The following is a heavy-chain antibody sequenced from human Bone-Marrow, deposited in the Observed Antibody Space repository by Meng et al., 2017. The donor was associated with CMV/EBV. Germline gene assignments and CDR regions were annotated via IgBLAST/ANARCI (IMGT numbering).Heavy chain of an antibody. D-gene: IGHD6-13*01. CDR2: INHSGST. Sequence: SETLSLTCAVYGGSFSGYYWSGIRQPPGKGLEWIGEINHSGSTNYNPSLKSRVTISVDKSKNQFSLKLSSLTAADTAVYYCARVDSSRWGFDYWGQGSLVTVSS. CDR3: ARVDSSRWGFDY. J-gene: IGHJ4*02. CDR1: GGSFSGYY. V-gene: IGHV4-34*01.